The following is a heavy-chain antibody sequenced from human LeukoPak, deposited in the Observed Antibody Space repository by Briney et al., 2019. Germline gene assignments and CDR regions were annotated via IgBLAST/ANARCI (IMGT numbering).Heavy chain of an antibody. J-gene: IGHJ4*02. D-gene: IGHD6-6*01. Sequence: PGGSLRLSCAASGXTFSSYWMHWVRQAPGKGLVWVSRISPDGSSALYADSVKGRFTISRDNSKNTLYLQMNNLRAEDTAVYYCAKAIWDWYSSSPSFDYWGQGTLVTVSS. CDR3: AKAIWDWYSSSPSFDY. CDR2: ISPDGSSA. CDR1: GXTFSSYW. V-gene: IGHV3-74*01.